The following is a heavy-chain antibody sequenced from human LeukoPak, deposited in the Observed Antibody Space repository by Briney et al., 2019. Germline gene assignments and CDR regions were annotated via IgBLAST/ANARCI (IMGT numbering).Heavy chain of an antibody. D-gene: IGHD2-2*01. Sequence: SVKVSCKASGGTFISYAISWVRQAPGQGLEWMGGIIPIFGTANYAQKFQGRVTITADESTSTAYMELSSLRSEDTAVYYCARKGPAAMEPFDYWGQGTLVTVSS. CDR3: ARKGPAAMEPFDY. CDR1: GGTFISYA. CDR2: IIPIFGTA. J-gene: IGHJ4*02. V-gene: IGHV1-69*01.